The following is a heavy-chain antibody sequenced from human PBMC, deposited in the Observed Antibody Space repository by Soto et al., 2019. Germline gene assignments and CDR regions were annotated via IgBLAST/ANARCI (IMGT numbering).Heavy chain of an antibody. Sequence: QVQLVESGGGVVQPGRSLRLSCAASGFTFSSYGMHWVRQAPGKGLEWVAVISYDGSNKYYADSVKGRFTISRDNAKNTVYLQMNSLRAEDTAVYYCAKEEQRLALHYWGQGTLVTVSS. CDR2: ISYDGSNK. V-gene: IGHV3-30*18. CDR1: GFTFSSYG. CDR3: AKEEQRLALHY. D-gene: IGHD6-25*01. J-gene: IGHJ4*02.